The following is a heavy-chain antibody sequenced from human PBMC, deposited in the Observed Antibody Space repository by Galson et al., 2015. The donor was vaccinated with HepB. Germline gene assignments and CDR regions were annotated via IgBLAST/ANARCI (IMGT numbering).Heavy chain of an antibody. V-gene: IGHV3-23*01. CDR2: ISDSGGTT. CDR1: GFTFSTYD. J-gene: IGHJ4*02. D-gene: IGHD2-8*02. Sequence: SLRLSCAASGFTFSTYDMTWIRQAPGKGLEWVSGISDSGGTTYYADSVRGRFTISRDNSKNTLYLQMSGLRAEDTAIYFCAKGLVWGTSALNFDNWGQGTLVTVSS. CDR3: AKGLVWGTSALNFDN.